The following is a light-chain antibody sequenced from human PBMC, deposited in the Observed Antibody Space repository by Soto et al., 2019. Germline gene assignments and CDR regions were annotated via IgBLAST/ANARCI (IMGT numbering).Light chain of an antibody. Sequence: EIVMTQSPATLSVSPGERATLSCRASQSVSGNLAWYQQKPGQAPRLLIFAAATGAAGIPARFSGSGSGTEFPLTISSLQSEDFAVYSCQQYNNWPPITFGAGTKVDIK. V-gene: IGKV3-15*01. J-gene: IGKJ3*01. CDR2: AAA. CDR1: QSVSGN. CDR3: QQYNNWPPIT.